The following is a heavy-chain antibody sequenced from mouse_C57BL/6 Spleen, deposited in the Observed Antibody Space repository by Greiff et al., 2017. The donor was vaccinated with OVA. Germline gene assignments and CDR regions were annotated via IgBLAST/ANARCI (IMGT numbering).Heavy chain of an antibody. CDR2: ISAGGSYT. Sequence: EVKLVESGGGLVKPGGSLTLSCAASGFTFSSYAMSWVRQTPEKRLEWVATISAGGSYTYYPDNVKGRFTISRDTAKNNLYLQMSHLKSEDTAMYYCARVYYSNYNYFDYWGQGTTLTVSS. J-gene: IGHJ2*01. CDR3: ARVYYSNYNYFDY. CDR1: GFTFSSYA. D-gene: IGHD2-5*01. V-gene: IGHV5-4*03.